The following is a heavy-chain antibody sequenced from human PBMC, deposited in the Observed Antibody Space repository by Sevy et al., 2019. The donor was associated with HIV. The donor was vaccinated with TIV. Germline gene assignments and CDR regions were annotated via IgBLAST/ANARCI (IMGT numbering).Heavy chain of an antibody. Sequence: GGSLRLSCAASGFTFTSYEMNWVRQAPGKGLEWLSYISNSGTTIYYSDSVKGRFTISRDNARNSLYLQMSSLRAEDTAVYYCARDLPPSATTVPHFDCWGQGTLVTASS. D-gene: IGHD4-17*01. V-gene: IGHV3-48*03. CDR3: ARDLPPSATTVPHFDC. CDR1: GFTFTSYE. CDR2: ISNSGTTI. J-gene: IGHJ4*02.